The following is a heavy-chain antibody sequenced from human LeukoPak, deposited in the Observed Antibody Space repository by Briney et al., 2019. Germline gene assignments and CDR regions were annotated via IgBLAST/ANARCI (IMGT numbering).Heavy chain of an antibody. J-gene: IGHJ4*02. V-gene: IGHV3-72*01. Sequence: GGSLILSCAASGFTFNSYAMNWVRQAPGKGLEWVGRTRNKAESYTTEYAASVKGRFTISRDYSKNSLYLQMNSLKTEDTAVYYCIAMIREVGYWGQGTLVTVSS. CDR1: GFTFNSYA. CDR3: IAMIREVGY. CDR2: TRNKAESYTT. D-gene: IGHD3-10*01.